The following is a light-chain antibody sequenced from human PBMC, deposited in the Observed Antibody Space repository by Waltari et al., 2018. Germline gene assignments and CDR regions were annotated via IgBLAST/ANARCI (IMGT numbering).Light chain of an antibody. J-gene: IGLJ2*01. CDR1: SIRRYS. V-gene: IGLV3-19*01. CDR2: GQD. CDR3: LSRDISSTRF. Sequence: SSELTQDPTVSVALGQTVRITCQGDSIRRYSASWYQQRPGQAPVLVFYGQDNRPSGIPDRFSGSTSGDTATLTITGTQAEDEADYYCLSRDISSTRFFGGGTRLTV.